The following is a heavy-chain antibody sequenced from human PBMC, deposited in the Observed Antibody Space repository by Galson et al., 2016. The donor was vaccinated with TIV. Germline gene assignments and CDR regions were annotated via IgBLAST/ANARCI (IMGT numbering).Heavy chain of an antibody. J-gene: IGHJ4*02. CDR2: ISAGGGRT. CDR3: AKMDSSGFDYVRRFDF. D-gene: IGHD3-22*01. CDR1: GFTFSSFA. V-gene: IGHV3-23*01. Sequence: SLRLSCAASGFTFSSFAMSWVRQAPGKGLEWVSRISAGGGRTNYADSAKGRFTISRDNPKNTLYLQMSSLRAEDTAVYFCAKMDSSGFDYVRRFDFWGQGTLATVSS.